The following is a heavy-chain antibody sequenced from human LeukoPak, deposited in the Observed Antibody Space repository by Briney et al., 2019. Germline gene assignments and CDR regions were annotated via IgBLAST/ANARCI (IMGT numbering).Heavy chain of an antibody. J-gene: IGHJ4*02. V-gene: IGHV4-61*02. CDR2: IYYRGST. Sequence: SQTLSLTCTVSGGSISSGSYYWSWIRQPAGKGLEWIGRIYYRGSTNDNPSLKSRVTISVDTSKNQFSLKLTSVTAADTAVYYCARRGHYYDTSGYYYFDYWGQGTLVTVSS. CDR1: GGSISSGSYY. CDR3: ARRGHYYDTSGYYYFDY. D-gene: IGHD3-22*01.